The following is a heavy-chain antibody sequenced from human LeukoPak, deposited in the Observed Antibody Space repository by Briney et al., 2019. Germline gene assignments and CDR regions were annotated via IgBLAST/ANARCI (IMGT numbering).Heavy chain of an antibody. CDR3: AKMTIYWYFDL. CDR2: INYSGRT. CDR1: GVSIRGASDY. J-gene: IGHJ2*01. Sequence: SETLSLTCTVSGVSIRGASDYWGRIRQPPGKGLEWIGSINYSGRTYHNPSLKSRVTISVDTSKNQHSLKLSSVTAAYTAVYCCAKMTIYWYFDLWGRGTLVTVSS. D-gene: IGHD5-24*01. V-gene: IGHV4-39*01.